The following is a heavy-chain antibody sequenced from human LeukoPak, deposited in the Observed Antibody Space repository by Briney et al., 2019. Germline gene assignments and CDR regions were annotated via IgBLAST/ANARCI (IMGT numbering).Heavy chain of an antibody. CDR1: GGTFSSDT. J-gene: IGHJ4*02. Sequence: SVKVSCKASGGTFSSDTISWVRQAPGQGLEWMGRIIPILGIANYAQKFQGRVTTTADKSTSTAYMELSSLRSEDTAVYYCARDNPDIVVVPAATTPPDYWGQGTLVTVSS. CDR3: ARDNPDIVVVPAATTPPDY. V-gene: IGHV1-69*04. CDR2: IIPILGIA. D-gene: IGHD2-2*01.